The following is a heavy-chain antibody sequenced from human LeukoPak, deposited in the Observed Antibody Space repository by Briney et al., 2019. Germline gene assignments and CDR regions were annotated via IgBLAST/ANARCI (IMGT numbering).Heavy chain of an antibody. Sequence: PSETLSLTCTVSGGAISCYYWNWIRQPPGKGLEWIGYIYYTGNTNYNPSLKSRVTISVDTSKNQFSLKLSSVTAADTAVYYCARDRLQLQSWGQGTLVTVSS. CDR1: GGAISCYY. V-gene: IGHV4-59*01. CDR3: ARDRLQLQS. D-gene: IGHD5-24*01. J-gene: IGHJ5*02. CDR2: IYYTGNT.